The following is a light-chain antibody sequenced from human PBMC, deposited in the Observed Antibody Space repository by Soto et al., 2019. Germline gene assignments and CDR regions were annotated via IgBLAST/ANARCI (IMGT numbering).Light chain of an antibody. J-gene: IGKJ1*01. CDR2: GAS. CDR3: QQYNNRSWT. Sequence: EIVMTQSPATLSVSPGERATLSCRASQSVSSNLAWYQQKRGQAHRLLIYGASTRATGIPARFSGSGSGTEFTLTISSLQSEDLAVYYCQQYNNRSWTVGQGTKVEI. V-gene: IGKV3-15*01. CDR1: QSVSSN.